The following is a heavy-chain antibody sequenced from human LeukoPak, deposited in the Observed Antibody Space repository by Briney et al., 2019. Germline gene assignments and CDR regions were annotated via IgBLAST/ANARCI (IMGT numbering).Heavy chain of an antibody. CDR1: GYTFTSYD. CDR2: MKPNSGNT. J-gene: IGHJ4*02. D-gene: IGHD6-13*01. V-gene: IGHV1-8*01. Sequence: ASAKVSCKASGYTFTSYDINWVRQATGQGLEWMGWMKPNSGNTGYAQKFQGRVTMTRNTSITTAYMELSRLRSEATAVFSWARAGIAAAGTNYWGQGTLVTVSS. CDR3: ARAGIAAAGTNY.